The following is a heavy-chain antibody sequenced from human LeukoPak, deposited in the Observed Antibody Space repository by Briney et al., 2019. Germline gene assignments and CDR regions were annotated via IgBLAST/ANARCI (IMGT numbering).Heavy chain of an antibody. J-gene: IGHJ6*02. Sequence: SQTLSLTCAVSGGSISSGGYSWSWIRQPPGKGLEWIGYIYHSGSTYYNPSLKSRVTISVDRSKNQFSLKLSSVTAADTAVYYCARGGTVTTGRHGMDVWGQGTTVTVSS. CDR3: ARGGTVTTGRHGMDV. D-gene: IGHD4-17*01. CDR2: IYHSGST. V-gene: IGHV4-30-2*01. CDR1: GGSISSGGYS.